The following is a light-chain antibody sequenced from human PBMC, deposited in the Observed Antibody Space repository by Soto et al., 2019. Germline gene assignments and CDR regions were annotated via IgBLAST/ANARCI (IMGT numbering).Light chain of an antibody. J-gene: IGLJ2*01. V-gene: IGLV3-1*01. Sequence: SYELTQPPSVSVSPGQTASITCFGDKLGNKYVSWYQQRPGQSPVLALYQDSQRPSGIPERFSGSNSGNTATLTISGTQAMDEADYYCQAWDSSTAVFGGGTKLTVL. CDR1: KLGNKY. CDR3: QAWDSSTAV. CDR2: QDS.